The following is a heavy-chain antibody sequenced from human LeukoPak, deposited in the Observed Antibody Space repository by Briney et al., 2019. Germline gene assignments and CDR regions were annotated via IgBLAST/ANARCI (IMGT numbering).Heavy chain of an antibody. CDR3: ARVAYCGGDCPAPIDY. Sequence: ASVKVSCKASGYTFTSYYMHWVRQAPGQGLEWMGIINPSGGSTSYAQKFQGRVTMTRDTSTSTVYMELSSLRSEDTAVYYCARVAYCGGDCPAPIDYWGQGTLVTVSS. CDR2: INPSGGST. J-gene: IGHJ4*02. CDR1: GYTFTSYY. D-gene: IGHD2-21*02. V-gene: IGHV1-46*01.